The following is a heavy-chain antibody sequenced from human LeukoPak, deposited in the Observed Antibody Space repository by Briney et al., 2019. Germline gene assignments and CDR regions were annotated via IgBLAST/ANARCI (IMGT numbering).Heavy chain of an antibody. Sequence: GGSLRLSCAASGFTFSSYAMHWVRQAPGKGLEWVAVISYDGSSKYYADSVKGRFTISRDNSKNTLYLQMNSLRAEDTAVYYCASVYDFWSGYYQTAAPVDYWGQGTLVTVSS. CDR3: ASVYDFWSGYYQTAAPVDY. CDR1: GFTFSSYA. D-gene: IGHD3-3*01. CDR2: ISYDGSSK. J-gene: IGHJ4*02. V-gene: IGHV3-30-3*01.